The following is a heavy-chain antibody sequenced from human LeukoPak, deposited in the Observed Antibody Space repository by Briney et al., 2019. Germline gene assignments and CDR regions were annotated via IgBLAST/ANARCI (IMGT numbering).Heavy chain of an antibody. Sequence: PSETLSLTCTVSGGSISSGSYYWSWIRQPAGKGLEWIGRIYTSGSTNYNPSLKSRVTMSVDRSKNQFSLKLSSVTAADTAVYYCAKSRHIRRYSGYEGWGQGTLVTVSS. CDR1: GGSISSGSYY. CDR2: IYTSGST. CDR3: AKSRHIRRYSGYEG. J-gene: IGHJ4*02. D-gene: IGHD5-12*01. V-gene: IGHV4-61*02.